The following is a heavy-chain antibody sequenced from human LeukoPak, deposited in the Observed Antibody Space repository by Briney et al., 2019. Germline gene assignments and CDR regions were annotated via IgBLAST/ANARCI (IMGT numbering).Heavy chain of an antibody. CDR3: ARGGIVGATTFED. CDR2: ISGSGGST. D-gene: IGHD1-26*01. Sequence: QTGGSLRLSCAASGFNFSSYWMHWVRQAPGKGLEWVSAISGSGGSTYYADSVKGRFTISRDNSKNTLYLQMNSLRADDTAVYYCARGGIVGATTFEDWGQGTLVTVSS. V-gene: IGHV3-23*01. J-gene: IGHJ4*02. CDR1: GFNFSSYW.